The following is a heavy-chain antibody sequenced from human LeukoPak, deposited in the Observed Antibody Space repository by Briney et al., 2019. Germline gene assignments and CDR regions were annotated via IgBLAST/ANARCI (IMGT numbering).Heavy chain of an antibody. CDR3: ARTRGMSY. CDR2: INHSGST. Sequence: KPSETLSLTCAVYGGSFSGYYWSWIRQSPGEGLEWIGEINHSGSTNYNPSLKSRVTISVDTSKNQFSLKLSSVTAADTAVYYCARTRGMSYWGQGTLVTVSS. V-gene: IGHV4-34*01. J-gene: IGHJ4*02. D-gene: IGHD3-16*01. CDR1: GGSFSGYY.